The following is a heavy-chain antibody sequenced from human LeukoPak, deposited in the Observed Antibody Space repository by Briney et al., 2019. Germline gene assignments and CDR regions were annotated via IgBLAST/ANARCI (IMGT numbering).Heavy chain of an antibody. CDR2: IIPIFGTA. D-gene: IGHD3-22*01. CDR3: ARDNHYYDSSGYDNWFDP. V-gene: IGHV1-69*06. Sequence: ASVKVSCKASGGTFSSYPISWVRQAPGQGLEWMGGIIPIFGTANYAQKFQGRVTITADKSTSTAYMELSSLRSEDTAVYYCARDNHYYDSSGYDNWFDPWGQGTLVTVSS. CDR1: GGTFSSYP. J-gene: IGHJ5*02.